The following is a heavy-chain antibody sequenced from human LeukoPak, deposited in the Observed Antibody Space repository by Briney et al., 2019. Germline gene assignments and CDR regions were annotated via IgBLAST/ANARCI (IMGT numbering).Heavy chain of an antibody. Sequence: SETLSLTCTVSGGSISSGSYYWSWIRQPARKGLEWIGRIYTSGSTNYNPSLKSRVTISVDTSKNQFSLKLSSVTAADTAVYYCAREGSGYIDYWGQGTLVTVSS. CDR1: GGSISSGSYY. CDR3: AREGSGYIDY. J-gene: IGHJ4*02. CDR2: IYTSGST. V-gene: IGHV4-61*02. D-gene: IGHD5-12*01.